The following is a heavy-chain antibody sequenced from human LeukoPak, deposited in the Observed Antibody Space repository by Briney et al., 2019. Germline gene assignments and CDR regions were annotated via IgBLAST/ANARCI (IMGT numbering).Heavy chain of an antibody. J-gene: IGHJ4*02. CDR3: ARDTDY. V-gene: IGHV4-61*02. Sequence: SQTLSLTCTVSGGSISSGSYYWSWIRQPAGKGLEWIGRIYTSGSTNYNPSLKSRVTISVDTSKNQFSLKLSSVTAADTAVYYCARDTDYWGQGTLVSVSS. CDR1: GGSISSGSYY. CDR2: IYTSGST.